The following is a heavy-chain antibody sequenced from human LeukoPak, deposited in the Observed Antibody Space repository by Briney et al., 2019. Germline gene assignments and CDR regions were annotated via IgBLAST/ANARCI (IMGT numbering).Heavy chain of an antibody. CDR1: GFTFSSYA. CDR2: IYSGGST. Sequence: PGGSLRLSCEASGFTFSSYAMSWVRQAPGKGLEWVSVIYSGGSTYYADSVKGRFTISRDNSKNTLYLQMNSLRAEDTAVYYCARDRYDFWSGFDYWGQGTLVTVSS. J-gene: IGHJ4*02. CDR3: ARDRYDFWSGFDY. V-gene: IGHV3-66*01. D-gene: IGHD3-3*01.